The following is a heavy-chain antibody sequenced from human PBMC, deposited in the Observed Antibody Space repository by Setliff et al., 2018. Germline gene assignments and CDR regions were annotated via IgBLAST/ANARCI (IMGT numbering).Heavy chain of an antibody. Sequence: LRLSCAASGFTFSSYRMHWVRQAPGKGLEWVAVIWDDGGNKYHADSVKGRFTISRDNSKNTLYLQMNSLRPEDTAVYYCARTCSGSGCYAGLESWGQGTPVTAPQ. D-gene: IGHD2-15*01. J-gene: IGHJ4*02. CDR2: IWDDGGNK. CDR3: ARTCSGSGCYAGLES. CDR1: GFTFSSYR. V-gene: IGHV3-33*08.